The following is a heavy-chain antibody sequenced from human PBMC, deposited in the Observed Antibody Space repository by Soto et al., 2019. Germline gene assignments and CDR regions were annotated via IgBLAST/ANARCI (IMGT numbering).Heavy chain of an antibody. D-gene: IGHD3-16*01. V-gene: IGHV4-31*03. Sequence: QVQLQESGPGLVKPSQTLSLTCTVSGGSISSGGYYWSWIRQHPGKGLEWSGYIYYSGSTYYNPSLKSRVTISVDTSKNPFSLKLSSVTAADTAVYYCARGEWLGERRFDPWGQGTLVTVSS. J-gene: IGHJ5*02. CDR3: ARGEWLGERRFDP. CDR2: IYYSGST. CDR1: GGSISSGGYY.